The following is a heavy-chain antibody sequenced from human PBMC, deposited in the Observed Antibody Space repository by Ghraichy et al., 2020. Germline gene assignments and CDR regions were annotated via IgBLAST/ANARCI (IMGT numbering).Heavy chain of an antibody. CDR2: ITGSSITI. CDR3: AGLRFSLRAAVGDCYVGL. J-gene: IGHJ2*01. V-gene: IGHV3-48*01. CDR1: GFSFSDYS. D-gene: IGHD6-13*01. Sequence: GGSLRLSCAGSGFSFSDYSMIWVRLAPRKALEWVSYITGSSITIFYTDSVKGRFTISRDNAKNSLYLQMNSLRAEDTAVYYCAGLRFSLRAAVGDCYVGLWGRGTLGTVSS.